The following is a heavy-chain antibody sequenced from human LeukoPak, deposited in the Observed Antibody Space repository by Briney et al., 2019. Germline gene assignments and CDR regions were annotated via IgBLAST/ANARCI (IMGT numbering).Heavy chain of an antibody. J-gene: IGHJ3*02. CDR2: VDYSGST. CDR1: GGSISTYY. Sequence: SETLYLTCTVSGGSISTYYCTWIRQTPGKGLEWIGYVDYSGSTNYNPSLKSRVTISVDTSENQFSLRLSSVTAADSAMYYCARADSGYSFDIWGKGTLVTVSS. V-gene: IGHV4-59*01. D-gene: IGHD3-22*01. CDR3: ARADSGYSFDI.